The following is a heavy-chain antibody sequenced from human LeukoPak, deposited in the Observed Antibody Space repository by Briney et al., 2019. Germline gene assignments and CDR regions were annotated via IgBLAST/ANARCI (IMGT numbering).Heavy chain of an antibody. V-gene: IGHV3-23*01. CDR3: AKDFTMVRGVLDY. D-gene: IGHD3-10*01. CDR1: GFTFSNYG. J-gene: IGHJ4*02. Sequence: GGTLRLSCAASGFTFSNYGMGWVRQAPGKGLEWIASISGSGGSTVYLDSVKGRFTISRDNSKNTLYLQMNSLRAEDTAVYYCAKDFTMVRGVLDYWGQGTLVTVSS. CDR2: ISGSGGST.